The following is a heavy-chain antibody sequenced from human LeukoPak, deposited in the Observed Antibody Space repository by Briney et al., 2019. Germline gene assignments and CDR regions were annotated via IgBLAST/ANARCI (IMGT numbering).Heavy chain of an antibody. V-gene: IGHV3-53*01. J-gene: IGHJ4*02. Sequence: AGSLRLSCAASGFTVSSSYMSWVRQAPGKGLEWVSVIYSGGRTKYADSVKGRFTISRDNSKNTLYLQMNSLRAEDTAVYYRARGEGLFDYWGQGTLVTVSS. CDR2: IYSGGRT. CDR1: GFTVSSSY. CDR3: ARGEGLFDY.